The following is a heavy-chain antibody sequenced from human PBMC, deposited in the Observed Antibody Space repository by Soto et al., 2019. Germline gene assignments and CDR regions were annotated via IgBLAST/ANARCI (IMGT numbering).Heavy chain of an antibody. CDR2: IYYSGST. J-gene: IGHJ4*02. V-gene: IGHV4-39*01. D-gene: IGHD1-1*01. CDR3: ARHDWNGVDY. CDR1: GGSISRSSYY. Sequence: QMQLQESGPGLVKPSETLSLTCTVSGGSISRSSYYWGWIRQPPGKGLEWIGSIYYSGSTYYNPSLKSRVTISVDTSKNQFSLKLSSVTAADTAVYYCARHDWNGVDYWGQGTLVTVSS.